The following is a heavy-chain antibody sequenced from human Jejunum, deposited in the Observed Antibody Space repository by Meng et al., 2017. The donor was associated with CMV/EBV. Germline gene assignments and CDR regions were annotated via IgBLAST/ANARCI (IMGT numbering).Heavy chain of an antibody. Sequence: SCASSGLTFSAFWMSWFRQAPGKGLEWVAHIKQDGSEKYYVDSVKGRFTISRDNTENSLFHQMNTLRAEDTAVYYCATTSGSSYWGQGALGTVSS. CDR2: IKQDGSEK. J-gene: IGHJ4*02. CDR1: GLTFSAFW. V-gene: IGHV3-7*01. D-gene: IGHD6-6*01. CDR3: ATTSGSSY.